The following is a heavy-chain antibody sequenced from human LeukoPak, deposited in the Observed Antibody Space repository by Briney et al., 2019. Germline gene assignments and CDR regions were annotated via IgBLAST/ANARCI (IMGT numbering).Heavy chain of an antibody. J-gene: IGHJ4*02. CDR2: INPNSGGT. V-gene: IGHV1-2*02. D-gene: IGHD3-10*01. CDR3: ARGAGGVTFGKLSYFDY. Sequence: GASVKVSCKSSGYTFTDYCMHWVRQAPGQGLEWMGWINPNSGGTEYPQKFQGRVTLTRDTSITTAYMELRRLRSDDTAAYYCARGAGGVTFGKLSYFDYWGQGTLVTIPS. CDR1: GYTFTDYC.